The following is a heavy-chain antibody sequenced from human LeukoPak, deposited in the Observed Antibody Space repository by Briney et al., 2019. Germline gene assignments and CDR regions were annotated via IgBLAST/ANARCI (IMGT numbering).Heavy chain of an antibody. V-gene: IGHV4-39*07. CDR1: GGSISSSTYY. D-gene: IGHD2/OR15-2a*01. CDR3: ARGRPHNRNFDY. CDR2: IYYSGST. J-gene: IGHJ4*02. Sequence: PSETLSLTCTVSGGSISSSTYYWGWIRQPPGKGLEWIGNIYYSGSTNYSPSLKSRVTISVDTSKNQFSLKLSSVTAADTAVYYCARGRPHNRNFDYWGQGTLVTVSS.